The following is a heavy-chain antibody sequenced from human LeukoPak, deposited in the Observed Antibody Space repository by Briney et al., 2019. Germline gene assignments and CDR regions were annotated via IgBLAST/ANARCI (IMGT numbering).Heavy chain of an antibody. CDR1: GFTFSSYA. CDR2: ISYDGSNK. CDR3: ARDGRLRYFDWLSTTNWFDP. D-gene: IGHD3-9*01. V-gene: IGHV3-30*04. J-gene: IGHJ5*02. Sequence: GGSLRLSCAASGFTFSSYAMHWVRQAPGKGLEWVAVISYDGSNKYYADSVKGRFTISRDNSKNTLYLQMNSLRAEDTAVYYCARDGRLRYFDWLSTTNWFDPWGQGTLVTVSS.